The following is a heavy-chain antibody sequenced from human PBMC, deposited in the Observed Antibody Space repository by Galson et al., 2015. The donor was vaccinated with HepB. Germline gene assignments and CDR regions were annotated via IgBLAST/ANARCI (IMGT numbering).Heavy chain of an antibody. Sequence: TLSLTCAVYGGSFSGYFWNWIRPPPGKGLEWIGEIIDSGSTKYNASLKSRAIISVDTSKNQFSLRLNSVTAADTAVYFCARGGGHCGSASCHPFDYWGQGTLVTVSS. J-gene: IGHJ4*02. V-gene: IGHV4-34*01. CDR2: IIDSGST. D-gene: IGHD2-2*01. CDR3: ARGGGHCGSASCHPFDY. CDR1: GGSFSGYF.